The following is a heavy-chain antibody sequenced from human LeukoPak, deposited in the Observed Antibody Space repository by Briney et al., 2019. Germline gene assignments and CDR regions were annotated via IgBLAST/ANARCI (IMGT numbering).Heavy chain of an antibody. Sequence: SVKVSCKASGGTFSSYAISWVRQAPGQGLEWMGGIIPIFGTANYAQKFQGRVTIIADESTSTAYMELSSLRSEDTAVYYCARGRSRLGELSLYGFRYWGQGTLVTVSS. J-gene: IGHJ4*02. CDR1: GGTFSSYA. V-gene: IGHV1-69*13. D-gene: IGHD3-16*02. CDR3: ARGRSRLGELSLYGFRY. CDR2: IIPIFGTA.